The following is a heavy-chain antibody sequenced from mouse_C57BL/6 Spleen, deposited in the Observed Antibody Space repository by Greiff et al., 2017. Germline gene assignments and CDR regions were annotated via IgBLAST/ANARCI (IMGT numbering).Heavy chain of an antibody. V-gene: IGHV5-12*01. Sequence: DVKLVESGGGLVQPGGSLKLSCAASGFTFSDYYMYWVRQTPEKRLEWVAYISNGGGSTYYPDTVKGLFTISRDNAKNTLYLQMSRLRSEDTAMYYCALYYGNYEEYFDVWGTGTTVTVSS. CDR1: GFTFSDYY. CDR2: ISNGGGST. D-gene: IGHD2-1*01. CDR3: ALYYGNYEEYFDV. J-gene: IGHJ1*03.